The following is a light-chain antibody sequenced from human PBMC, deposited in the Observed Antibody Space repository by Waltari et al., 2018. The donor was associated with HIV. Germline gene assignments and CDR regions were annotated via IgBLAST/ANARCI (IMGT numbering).Light chain of an antibody. Sequence: SYELTQPPSVSVSPGQTARITCSGDVLPKQYAYWYQQQPGQAPVVVISKDSERPSGIPERFSGSSSGTTVTLTISGVQAEDEADYYCQSADSSGTYAVFGGGTQLTVL. V-gene: IGLV3-25*03. J-gene: IGLJ7*01. CDR3: QSADSSGTYAV. CDR2: KDS. CDR1: VLPKQY.